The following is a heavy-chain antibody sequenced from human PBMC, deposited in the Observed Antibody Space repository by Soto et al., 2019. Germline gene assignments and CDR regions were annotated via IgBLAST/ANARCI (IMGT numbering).Heavy chain of an antibody. V-gene: IGHV3-23*01. Sequence: GGSLRLSSAASGFTFSSYSMNWVRQAPGKGLEWVSGISGSGDSTYYADSVKGRFTVSRDNSKNTLYLQMNSLRAEDTAVFYCAKERSSGWSLDYWGQGTLVTVSS. J-gene: IGHJ4*02. D-gene: IGHD6-19*01. CDR2: ISGSGDST. CDR1: GFTFSSYS. CDR3: AKERSSGWSLDY.